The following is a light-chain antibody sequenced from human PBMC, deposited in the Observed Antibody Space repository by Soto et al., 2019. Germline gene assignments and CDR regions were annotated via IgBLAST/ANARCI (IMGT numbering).Light chain of an antibody. Sequence: ELVLTQSPGTLSLSPGKRATLSCRASQSRSSRNLAWYQQKPGQAPRPLIYGVSSRATGIPDRFSGSGSGTDFTLTISRLEPEDFAVYYCQHYDSSPRTFGQGTKVEIK. V-gene: IGKV3-20*01. CDR3: QHYDSSPRT. CDR1: QSRSSRN. J-gene: IGKJ1*01. CDR2: GVS.